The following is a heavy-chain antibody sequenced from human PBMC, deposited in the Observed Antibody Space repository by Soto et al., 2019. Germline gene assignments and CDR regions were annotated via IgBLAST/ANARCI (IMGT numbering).Heavy chain of an antibody. J-gene: IGHJ4*02. CDR3: ARDGIGHENYETIAYYCDH. CDR1: GYSFTNFH. V-gene: IGHV1-46*01. CDR2: IEPSGGIT. D-gene: IGHD3-22*01. Sequence: QVQLSQFGAEVKKPGASVKVSCKSSGYSFTNFHIDWVRQAPGQGLEWMGLIEPSGGITRDAQRLQGRSTMTRDASTSTVYMELRSRTSEDTAVYYCARDGIGHENYETIAYYCDHWGQGTLVTVSS.